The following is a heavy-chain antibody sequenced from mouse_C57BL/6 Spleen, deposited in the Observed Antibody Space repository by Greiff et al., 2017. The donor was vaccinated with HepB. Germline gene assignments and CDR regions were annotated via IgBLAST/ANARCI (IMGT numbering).Heavy chain of an antibody. Sequence: QVQLQQSGAELVRPGASVTLSCKASGYTFTDYEMHWVKQTPVHGLEWIGAIDPETGGTAYNQKFKGKAILTADKSSSTAYMELRSLTSEDSAVYYCTRRDTTVALYYYAMDYWVKEPQSPSPQ. D-gene: IGHD1-1*01. J-gene: IGHJ4*01. CDR3: TRRDTTVALYYYAMDY. CDR2: IDPETGGT. V-gene: IGHV1-15*01. CDR1: GYTFTDYE.